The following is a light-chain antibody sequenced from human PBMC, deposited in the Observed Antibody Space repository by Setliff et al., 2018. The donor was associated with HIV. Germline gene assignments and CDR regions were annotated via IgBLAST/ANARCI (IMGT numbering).Light chain of an antibody. CDR1: SDDIGRYYY. Sequence: QSALTQPASVSGSPGQAITISCTGTSDDIGRYYYVSWYQQLPGKAPKLIVYDVSHRPSGVSTRFSGSKSGDTASLTISGLQAEDEAHYYCTSYTINTLYVFGSGTKGTVL. CDR2: DVS. J-gene: IGLJ1*01. V-gene: IGLV2-14*03. CDR3: TSYTINTLYV.